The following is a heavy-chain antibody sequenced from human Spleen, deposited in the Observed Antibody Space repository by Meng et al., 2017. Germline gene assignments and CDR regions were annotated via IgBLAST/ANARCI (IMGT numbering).Heavy chain of an antibody. CDR3: ARGYGSGNSLSYYYGMDV. Sequence: ASVKVSCKASGYTFTGYYMHWVRQAPGQGLEWMGWINPNSGGTSYAQKFQGRVTMTRDTSTSTTYMELSSLRSEDTAVFYCARGYGSGNSLSYYYGMDVWGQGTTVTVSS. J-gene: IGHJ6*02. V-gene: IGHV1-2*02. D-gene: IGHD3-10*01. CDR2: INPNSGGT. CDR1: GYTFTGYY.